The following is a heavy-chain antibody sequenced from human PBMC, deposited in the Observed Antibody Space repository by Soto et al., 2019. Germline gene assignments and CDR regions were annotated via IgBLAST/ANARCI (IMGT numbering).Heavy chain of an antibody. Sequence: SETLSLTCTVSGGSISSSSYYWGWIRQPPGKGLEWIGSIYYSGSTYYNPSLKSRVTISVDTSKNQFSLKLSSVTAADTAVYYCAGPGGENNWFDPWGQGTLVTVSS. CDR1: GGSISSSSYY. J-gene: IGHJ5*02. V-gene: IGHV4-39*01. D-gene: IGHD2-21*01. CDR2: IYYSGST. CDR3: AGPGGENNWFDP.